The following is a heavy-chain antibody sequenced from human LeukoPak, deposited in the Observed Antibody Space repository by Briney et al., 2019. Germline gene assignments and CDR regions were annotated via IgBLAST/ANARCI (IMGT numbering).Heavy chain of an antibody. J-gene: IGHJ4*02. CDR3: AKDGGDTGSYSSSDY. CDR2: ISGSGDST. D-gene: IGHD3-10*01. V-gene: IGHV3-23*01. CDR1: GFTFSSYA. Sequence: GGSLRLSCAASGFTFSSYAMSWVRQAPGKGLEWVSVISGSGDSTYYADSVKGRFTISRDNSKNTQYLQMHSLRAEDSAVYYCAKDGGDTGSYSSSDYWGQGTLVTVSS.